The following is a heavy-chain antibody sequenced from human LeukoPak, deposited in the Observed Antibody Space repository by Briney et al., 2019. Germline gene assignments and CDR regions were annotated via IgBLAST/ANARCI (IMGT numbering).Heavy chain of an antibody. Sequence: PGGSLRLSCAASGFTFSSYEMNWVRQAPGKGLEWVSYISSSGSTIYYADSVKGRFTISRDNAKNSLYLQMNSLRAEDTAVYYCARDSDSSGWYGDFDYWGQGTLVTVSS. J-gene: IGHJ4*02. V-gene: IGHV3-48*03. CDR2: ISSSGSTI. CDR3: ARDSDSSGWYGDFDY. D-gene: IGHD6-19*01. CDR1: GFTFSSYE.